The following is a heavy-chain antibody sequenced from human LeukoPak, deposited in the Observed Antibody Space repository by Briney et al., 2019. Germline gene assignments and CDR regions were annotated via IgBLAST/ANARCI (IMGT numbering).Heavy chain of an antibody. CDR3: ARDPRDSGSGYLIDY. D-gene: IGHD3-22*01. J-gene: IGHJ4*02. Sequence: GGSLRLSCAASGFTFSSYEMNWVRQAPGKGLEWVSYISSSGSTIYYADSVKGRFTISRDNAKNSLYLQMNSLRAEDTAVYYCARDPRDSGSGYLIDYWGQGTLVTVSS. V-gene: IGHV3-48*03. CDR2: ISSSGSTI. CDR1: GFTFSSYE.